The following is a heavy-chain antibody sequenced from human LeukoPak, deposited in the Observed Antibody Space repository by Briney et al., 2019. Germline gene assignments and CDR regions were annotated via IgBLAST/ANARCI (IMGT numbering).Heavy chain of an antibody. CDR3: AKHVLYSSGWYSDY. V-gene: IGHV3-23*01. J-gene: IGHJ4*02. CDR2: ISDSGSSS. Sequence: GGSLRLSCAASGFSFSTYAFSWVRQTAGKGLEWVSVISDSGSSSLYTDSVKGRFTISRDNSKNTVSLQMNSLRAEDTALYYCAKHVLYSSGWYSDYWGQGTLVTVSS. D-gene: IGHD6-19*01. CDR1: GFSFSTYA.